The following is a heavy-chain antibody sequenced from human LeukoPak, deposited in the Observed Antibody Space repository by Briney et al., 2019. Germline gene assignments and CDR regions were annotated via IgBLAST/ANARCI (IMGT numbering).Heavy chain of an antibody. Sequence: SGTLSLTCTVSGGSISSSSYYWGWIRQPPGKGLEWIGYIYYSGSTNYNPSLKSRVTISVDTSKNQFSLKLSSVTAADTAVYYCARVPKYDILTGNNWFDPWGQGTLVTVSS. V-gene: IGHV4-61*05. D-gene: IGHD3-9*01. CDR1: GGSISSSSYY. CDR2: IYYSGST. J-gene: IGHJ5*02. CDR3: ARVPKYDILTGNNWFDP.